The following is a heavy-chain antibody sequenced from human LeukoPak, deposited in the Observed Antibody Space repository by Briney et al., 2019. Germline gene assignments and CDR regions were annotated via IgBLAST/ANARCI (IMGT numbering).Heavy chain of an antibody. CDR3: ARRNSGSYFRREPIDY. CDR1: GGSISSSSYY. J-gene: IGHJ4*02. V-gene: IGHV4-39*01. Sequence: PSETLSLTCTVSGGSISSSSYYWGWIRQPPGKGLEWIGSIYYSGSSYYNPSLKSRVTISVDTSKNQFSLKLSSVTAADTAVYYCARRNSGSYFRREPIDYWGQGTLVTVSS. D-gene: IGHD1-26*01. CDR2: IYYSGSS.